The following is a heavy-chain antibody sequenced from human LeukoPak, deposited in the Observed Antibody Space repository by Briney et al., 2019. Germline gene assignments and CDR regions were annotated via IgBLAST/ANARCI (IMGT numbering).Heavy chain of an antibody. V-gene: IGHV4-4*07. CDR3: ARNRVVGAPNFDY. Sequence: SETLSLTFTVSGGSISSYYWSWIRQPAGKGLEWIGRIYTSGSTNYNPSLKSRVTISLDTSKNQFSLRLTSVTAADTAVYYCARNRVVGAPNFDYWGQGTLVTVFS. D-gene: IGHD1-26*01. CDR2: IYTSGST. J-gene: IGHJ4*02. CDR1: GGSISSYY.